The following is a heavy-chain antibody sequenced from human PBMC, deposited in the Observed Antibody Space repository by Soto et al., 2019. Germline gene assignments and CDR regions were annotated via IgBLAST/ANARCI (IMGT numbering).Heavy chain of an antibody. CDR2: INPNSGGT. V-gene: IGHV1-2*04. CDR3: ARDRRSIAVDGLYYYYYGMDV. J-gene: IGHJ6*02. Sequence: ASVKVSCKASGYTFTGYYMHWVRQAPGQGLEWMGWINPNSGGTNYAQKFQGWVTMTRDTSISTAYMELSRLRSDDTAVYYCARDRRSIAVDGLYYYYYGMDVWSQGTTVTVSS. D-gene: IGHD6-19*01. CDR1: GYTFTGYY.